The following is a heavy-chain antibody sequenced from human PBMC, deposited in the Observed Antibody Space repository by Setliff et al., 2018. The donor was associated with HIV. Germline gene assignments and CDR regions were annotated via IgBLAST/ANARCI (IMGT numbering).Heavy chain of an antibody. CDR3: ARVRFNFDNVRCFDL. CDR1: RGSFSHYY. D-gene: IGHD1-20*01. CDR2: INQERTT. V-gene: IGHV4-34*01. J-gene: IGHJ2*01. Sequence: LSLTCAVYRGSFSHYYWTWIRRSPGKGLEWIAEINQERTTFYNPSLKSRVSMSLDTSRNEVSLRLSSVTAADTATYFCARVRFNFDNVRCFDLWGPGTLVTVSS.